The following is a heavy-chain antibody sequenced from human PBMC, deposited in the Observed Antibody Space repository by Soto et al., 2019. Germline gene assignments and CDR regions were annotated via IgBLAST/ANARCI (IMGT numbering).Heavy chain of an antibody. CDR2: IGTAGDT. V-gene: IGHV3-13*01. CDR1: GFTFSSYD. CDR3: ARAPAGTPYFDY. J-gene: IGHJ4*02. Sequence: GGSLRLSCAASGFTFSSYDMHWVRQATGKGLEWVSAIGTAGDTYYPGSVKGRFTISRENAKNSLYLQMNSLRAGDTAVYYCARAPAGTPYFDYWGQGTLVTVSS. D-gene: IGHD6-19*01.